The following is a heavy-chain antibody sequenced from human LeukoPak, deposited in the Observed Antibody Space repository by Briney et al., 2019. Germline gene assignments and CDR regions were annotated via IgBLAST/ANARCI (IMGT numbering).Heavy chain of an antibody. CDR1: GFTFSSYW. CDR3: ANDDYDFWSGPSA. D-gene: IGHD3-3*01. J-gene: IGHJ5*02. Sequence: GGSLRLSCVGSGFTFSSYWMHWVCQDPRKGLVRVSRINGDGRNINYADSVRGRFTISRDNAKTTLYLQMNTLRVEDTAVYYCANDDYDFWSGPSAWGQGTLVTVSS. CDR2: INGDGRNI. V-gene: IGHV3-74*01.